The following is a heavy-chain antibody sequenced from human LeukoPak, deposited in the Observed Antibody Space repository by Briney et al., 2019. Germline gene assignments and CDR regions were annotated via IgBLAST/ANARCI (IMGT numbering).Heavy chain of an antibody. CDR1: GHTFSAYY. Sequence: ASVKVSCKASGHTFSAYYMHWVRQAPGQGLEWMGWINPNSGGTNYAQKFQGRVTMTRDTSISTAYMEVSRLRSDDTAVYFCARESAYRYGPGEYWGQGTLVTVSS. CDR2: INPNSGGT. J-gene: IGHJ4*02. V-gene: IGHV1-2*02. D-gene: IGHD5-18*01. CDR3: ARESAYRYGPGEY.